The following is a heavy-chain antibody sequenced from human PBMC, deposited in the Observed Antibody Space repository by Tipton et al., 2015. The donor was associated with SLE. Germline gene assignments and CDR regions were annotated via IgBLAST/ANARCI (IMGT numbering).Heavy chain of an antibody. Sequence: SLRLSCAASGFTFSSYWMHWVRQAPGKGLVWVSRINSDGSSTSYADSVKGRFAISRDNSKNTLYLQMNSLRAEDTAVYYCAKDITSGSYYGHDYFDYWGQGTLVTVSS. V-gene: IGHV3-74*01. D-gene: IGHD1-26*01. CDR1: GFTFSSYW. CDR2: INSDGSST. J-gene: IGHJ4*02. CDR3: AKDITSGSYYGHDYFDY.